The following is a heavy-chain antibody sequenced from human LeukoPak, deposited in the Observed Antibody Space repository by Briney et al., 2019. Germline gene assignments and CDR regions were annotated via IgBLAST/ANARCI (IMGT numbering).Heavy chain of an antibody. V-gene: IGHV1-69*13. Sequence: ASVKVSCKASGGTFSSYAISWVRQAPGQGLEWMGGIIPIFGTANYAQKFQGRVTNTADESTSTAYMELSSLRSEDTAVYYCARVTAYCGGDCYTGDFDYWGQGTLVTVSS. D-gene: IGHD2-21*01. J-gene: IGHJ4*02. CDR1: GGTFSSYA. CDR3: ARVTAYCGGDCYTGDFDY. CDR2: IIPIFGTA.